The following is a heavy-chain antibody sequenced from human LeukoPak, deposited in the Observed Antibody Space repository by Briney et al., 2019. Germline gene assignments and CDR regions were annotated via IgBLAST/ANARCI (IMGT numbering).Heavy chain of an antibody. CDR2: ISDNGRQT. D-gene: IGHD3-10*01. V-gene: IGHV3-64*01. CDR3: ARDGSGSPDY. CDR1: GFTFSNYA. Sequence: GGSLRLSCAASGFTFSNYAIHWVRQAPGKGLEYVSAISDNGRQTFYANSVKGRFTISRDNSKNTLYLQVGSLRVEDMAVYYCARDGSGSPDYWGQGTLVTVSS. J-gene: IGHJ4*02.